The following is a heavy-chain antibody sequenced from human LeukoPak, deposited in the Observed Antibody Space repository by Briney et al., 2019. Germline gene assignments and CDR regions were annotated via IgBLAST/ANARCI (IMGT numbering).Heavy chain of an antibody. D-gene: IGHD2-2*02. CDR3: ARGVIPCSSTSCYTPDY. CDR1: GFTVSSNY. CDR2: IYSGGST. J-gene: IGHJ4*02. V-gene: IGHV3-66*01. Sequence: PGGSLRLSCAASGFTVSSNYMSWVRQAPGKGLEWVSVIYSGGSTYYADSVKGRFTISRDNSKNTLYLQMNSLRAEDTAVYYCARGVIPCSSTSCYTPDYWGQGTLVTVSS.